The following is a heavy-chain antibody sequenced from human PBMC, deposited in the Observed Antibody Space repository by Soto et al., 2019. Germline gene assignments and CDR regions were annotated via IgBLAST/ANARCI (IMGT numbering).Heavy chain of an antibody. J-gene: IGHJ5*02. Sequence: QVQLVQSGAEVKKPGSSVKVSCKASGGTFSSYAISWVRQAPGQGLEWMGGIIPICGTANYAQKFQGRVTITADESTSTAYMELSSLRSEDTAVYYCARDATMVRGVISALSWFDPWGQGTLVTVSS. CDR3: ARDATMVRGVISALSWFDP. D-gene: IGHD3-10*01. CDR1: GGTFSSYA. V-gene: IGHV1-69*01. CDR2: IIPICGTA.